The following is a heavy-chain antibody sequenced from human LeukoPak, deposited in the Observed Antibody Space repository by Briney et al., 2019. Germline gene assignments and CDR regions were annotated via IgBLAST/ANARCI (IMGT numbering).Heavy chain of an antibody. CDR1: GFTFSSYA. CDR2: ISYDGSNK. D-gene: IGHD4-11*01. CDR3: ARGGRDYSNYWFDP. V-gene: IGHV3-30*14. Sequence: GRSLRLSCAASGFTFSSYAMHWVRQAPGKGLEWVAVISYDGSNKYYADSVKGRFTISRDSSKNTLYLQMSSLRAEDTAVYFCARGGRDYSNYWFDPWGQGILVTVSS. J-gene: IGHJ5*02.